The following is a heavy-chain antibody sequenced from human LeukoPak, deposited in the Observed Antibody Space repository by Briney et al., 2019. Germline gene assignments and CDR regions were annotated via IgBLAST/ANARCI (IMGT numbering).Heavy chain of an antibody. CDR1: GGTFSSYA. V-gene: IGHV1-69*13. J-gene: IGHJ6*02. Sequence: GASVKVSCKASGGTFSSYAISWVRQAPGQGLEWMGGIIPIFGTANYAQKFQGRVTITADESTSTAYIELSSLRSEDTAVYYCARVGYYDSSGYYVWASLYYYYYGMDVWGQGTTVTVSS. CDR3: ARVGYYDSSGYYVWASLYYYYYGMDV. CDR2: IIPIFGTA. D-gene: IGHD3-22*01.